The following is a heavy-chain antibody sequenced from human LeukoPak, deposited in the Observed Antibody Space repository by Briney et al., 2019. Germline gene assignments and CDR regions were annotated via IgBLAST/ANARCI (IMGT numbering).Heavy chain of an antibody. Sequence: PSETLSLTCTVSGGSISSYYWSWIRRPAGKGLEWIGRIYTSGSTNYNPSLKSRVTMSVDTSKNQFSLKLSSVTAADTAVYYCATHIMTTVTRGKFDPWGQGTLVTVSS. D-gene: IGHD4-17*01. J-gene: IGHJ5*02. CDR3: ATHIMTTVTRGKFDP. CDR1: GGSISSYY. CDR2: IYTSGST. V-gene: IGHV4-4*07.